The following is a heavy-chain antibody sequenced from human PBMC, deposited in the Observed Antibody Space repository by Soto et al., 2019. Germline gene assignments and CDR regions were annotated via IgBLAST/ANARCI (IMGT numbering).Heavy chain of an antibody. J-gene: IGHJ4*02. CDR3: ATRSPAFDY. V-gene: IGHV1-18*01. CDR2: ITTDKGKT. Sequence: QVQLVQSGPEVKKPGASVKVSCKTSGYTFTSYGISWVRQAPGQGLEWMGWITTDKGKTTYAQKFQGRVTMTTDTSTTTAYMELRSLRSGDTAVSYCATRSPAFDYWGQGTPVAVSS. CDR1: GYTFTSYG.